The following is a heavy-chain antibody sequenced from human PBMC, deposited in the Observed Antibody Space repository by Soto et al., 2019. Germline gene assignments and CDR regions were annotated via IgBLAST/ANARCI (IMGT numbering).Heavy chain of an antibody. CDR3: ARGYLLGYCTNGVCSSYYYYGMDV. CDR1: GGSISSYY. V-gene: IGHV4-4*07. Sequence: ETLSLTCTVSGGSISSYYWSWLRQPAGKGPEWIGRIYTSGSTNYNPSLKIRVTMSVDTSKNQFSLKLSSVTAADTAVYYCARGYLLGYCTNGVCSSYYYYGMDVWGQGTTVTVSS. CDR2: IYTSGST. J-gene: IGHJ6*02. D-gene: IGHD2-8*01.